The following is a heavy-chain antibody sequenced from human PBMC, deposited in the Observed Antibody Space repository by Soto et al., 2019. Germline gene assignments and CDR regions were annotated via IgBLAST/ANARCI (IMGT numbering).Heavy chain of an antibody. CDR3: ARITYNDHPWGLDY. V-gene: IGHV3-48*01. Sequence: EVQLVESGGGLVQPGGSLRLSCAASGFTFSCYSLNWVRQAAGKGLEWVSYISSSSSPIYYAGSVKGRFTISRDNAKNSLYLQMNSLRAEDTAVYYCARITYNDHPWGLDYCGQGTLVTVSS. D-gene: IGHD1-20*01. CDR2: ISSSSSPI. CDR1: GFTFSCYS. J-gene: IGHJ4*02.